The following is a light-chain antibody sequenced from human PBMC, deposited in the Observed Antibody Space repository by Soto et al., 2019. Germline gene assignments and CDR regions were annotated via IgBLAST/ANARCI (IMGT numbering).Light chain of an antibody. CDR3: QQYGSSET. CDR1: QSVTSNY. J-gene: IGKJ2*01. Sequence: ENVLTQSPGTLSLSPGERATLSCRTSQSVTSNYLAWYQQKPGQAPRLLIYGASNRATGIPDRFSGSGSGTDFTLTINRQEPEDFAVYYCQQYGSSETFGQGTKLEIK. CDR2: GAS. V-gene: IGKV3-20*01.